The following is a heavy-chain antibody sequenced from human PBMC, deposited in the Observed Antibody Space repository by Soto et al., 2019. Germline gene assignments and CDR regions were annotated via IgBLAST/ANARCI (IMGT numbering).Heavy chain of an antibody. D-gene: IGHD3-3*01. V-gene: IGHV3-30-3*01. CDR3: ARDDSKASEYYDFWSGTQGHDY. J-gene: IGHJ4*02. CDR2: ISYDGSNK. Sequence: GGSLRLSCAASGFTFSSYAMHWVRQAPGKGLEWVAVISYDGSNKYYADSVKGRFTISRDNSKNTLYLQMNSLRAEDTAVYYCARDDSKASEYYDFWSGTQGHDYWGQGTLVTVSS. CDR1: GFTFSSYA.